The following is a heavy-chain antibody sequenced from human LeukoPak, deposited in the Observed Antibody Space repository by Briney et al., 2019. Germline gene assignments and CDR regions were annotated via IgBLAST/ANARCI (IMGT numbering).Heavy chain of an antibody. CDR1: GFTFSSYW. CDR3: ARGVRWLQSGYAFDI. V-gene: IGHV3-74*01. Sequence: GGSLRLSCAASGFTFSSYWMHWVRQAPGKGLVWVSAINSDGSSTSYADSVKGRFTISRDNAKNTLYLQMNSLRAEDTAVYYCARGVRWLQSGYAFDIWGQGTMVTVSS. D-gene: IGHD5-24*01. CDR2: INSDGSST. J-gene: IGHJ3*02.